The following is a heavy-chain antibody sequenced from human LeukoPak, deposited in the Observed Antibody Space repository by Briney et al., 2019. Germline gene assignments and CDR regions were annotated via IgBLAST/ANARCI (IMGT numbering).Heavy chain of an antibody. J-gene: IGHJ4*02. Sequence: GGSLRLSCAASGFTFSSYAMHWVRQAPGKGLEWVAVISYDGSNKYYADSVKGRFSISRDNSKNTLYLQMNSLRAEDTAVYYCAREGPRGNSQFDYWGQGTLVTVSS. V-gene: IGHV3-30*04. CDR3: AREGPRGNSQFDY. D-gene: IGHD2/OR15-2a*01. CDR2: ISYDGSNK. CDR1: GFTFSSYA.